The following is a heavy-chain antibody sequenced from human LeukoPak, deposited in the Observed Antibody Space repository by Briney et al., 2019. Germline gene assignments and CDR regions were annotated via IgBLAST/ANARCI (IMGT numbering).Heavy chain of an antibody. D-gene: IGHD3-16*01. CDR2: FNGDGSST. Sequence: PGGSLRLSCAASGXTFSSFWMHWVRQAPGKGLVWVSRFNGDGSSTDYAVCVKGLFTISRDNHKNRVSLQMNSLSGEDAAMYYFARQITSDCHGLGYWGQGTLVNVSS. CDR3: ARQITSDCHGLGY. CDR1: GXTFSSFW. V-gene: IGHV3-74*01. J-gene: IGHJ4*02.